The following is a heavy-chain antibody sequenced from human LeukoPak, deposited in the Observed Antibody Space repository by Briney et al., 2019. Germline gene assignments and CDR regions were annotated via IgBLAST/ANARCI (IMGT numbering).Heavy chain of an antibody. V-gene: IGHV1-46*01. CDR2: INPSGGST. CDR1: GYTFTSYY. J-gene: IGHJ4*02. D-gene: IGHD2-15*01. Sequence: ASVKVSCKASGYTFTSYYMHWVRQAPGQGLEWMGIINPSGGSTSYAQKFQGRVTMTRDTSASTAYMELRSLRSDDTAVYYCAREAPYCSGGSCFNYWGQGTLVTVSS. CDR3: AREAPYCSGGSCFNY.